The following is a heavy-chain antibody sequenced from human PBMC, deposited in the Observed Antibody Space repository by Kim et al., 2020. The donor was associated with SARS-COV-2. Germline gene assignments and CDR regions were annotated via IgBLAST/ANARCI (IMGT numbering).Heavy chain of an antibody. CDR1: GDTVSSNSAS. J-gene: IGHJ6*02. Sequence: SQTLSLTCAISGDTVSSNSASWNWIRQSPSRGLEWLGRTYYRSEWYHDYAVSVKSRITINPDTSKNQFSLQLNSVTPEDTAVYYCASISGTHDYALDVWGQGTTVTVSS. D-gene: IGHD1-20*01. CDR3: ASISGTHDYALDV. CDR2: TYYRSEWYH. V-gene: IGHV6-1*01.